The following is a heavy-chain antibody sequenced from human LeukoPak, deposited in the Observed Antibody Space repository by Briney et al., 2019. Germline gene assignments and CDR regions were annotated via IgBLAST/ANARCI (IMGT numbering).Heavy chain of an antibody. CDR3: AKDLNWGGR. D-gene: IGHD7-27*01. V-gene: IGHV3-21*01. J-gene: IGHJ4*02. Sequence: GGSLRLSCAASGFTFSSYSMNWVRQAPGKGLEWVSSISSSSSYIYYADSVKGRLTISRDNAKNSLYLQMNSLRAEDTAVYYCAKDLNWGGRWGQGTLVTVSS. CDR1: GFTFSSYS. CDR2: ISSSSSYI.